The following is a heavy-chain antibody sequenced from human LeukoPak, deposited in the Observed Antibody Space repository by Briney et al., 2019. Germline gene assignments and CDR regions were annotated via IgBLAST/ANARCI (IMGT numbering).Heavy chain of an antibody. V-gene: IGHV1-18*04. D-gene: IGHD3-10*01. Sequence: GASVKVSCKASGYTFTSYGISWVRQAPGQRLAWMGWISAYNGNTNYAQKLQGRVTMTTDTSTSTAYMELRSLRSDDTAVYYCARDRYYGSGTYFDYWGQGTLVTVSS. CDR1: GYTFTSYG. CDR3: ARDRYYGSGTYFDY. CDR2: ISAYNGNT. J-gene: IGHJ4*02.